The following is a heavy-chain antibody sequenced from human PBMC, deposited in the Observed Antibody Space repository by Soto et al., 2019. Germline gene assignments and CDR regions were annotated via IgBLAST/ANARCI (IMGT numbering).Heavy chain of an antibody. CDR3: ARLSDSSGSDF. CDR2: IDPSNSHV. Sequence: LXESLKISCEGSGFSFTNYWISCVRQMPGKGLEWMGRIDPSNSHVTYSPSFQGHVTISVDKSIGTAYLQWSNPKASDTAMYFCARLSDSSGSDFWGQGTVVTVSS. J-gene: IGHJ4*02. CDR1: GFSFTNYW. D-gene: IGHD3-22*01. V-gene: IGHV5-10-1*01.